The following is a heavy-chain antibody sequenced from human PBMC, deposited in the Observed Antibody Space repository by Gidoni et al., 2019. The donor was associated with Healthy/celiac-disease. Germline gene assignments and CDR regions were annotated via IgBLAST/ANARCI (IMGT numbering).Heavy chain of an antibody. V-gene: IGHV3-21*01. Sequence: EVQLVASGGGLVKPGGSLRRSCAASGFPFSSYSMNWLRQAPGRGLDWVSSISSSSSYIYYADSVKGRFTISRDNAKNSLYLQMNSLRAEDTAVYYCARVVAAGTNYWGQGTLVTVSS. CDR3: ARVVAAGTNY. D-gene: IGHD6-13*01. CDR2: ISSSSSYI. J-gene: IGHJ4*02. CDR1: GFPFSSYS.